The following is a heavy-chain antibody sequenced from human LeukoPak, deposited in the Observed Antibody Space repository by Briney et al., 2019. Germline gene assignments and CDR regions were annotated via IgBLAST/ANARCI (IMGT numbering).Heavy chain of an antibody. CDR2: INHSGST. V-gene: IGHV4-34*01. D-gene: IGHD3-22*01. CDR3: ARDSDYDSTNDGHFDY. CDR1: DGSFSGYY. J-gene: IGHJ4*02. Sequence: SETLSLTCAVYDGSFSGYYWSWIRQPPGKGLEWIGEINHSGSTNYNPSLQSRVTISLDTSKSQFSLKVRYVTAADTAVYYCARDSDYDSTNDGHFDYWGQGTLVTVSS.